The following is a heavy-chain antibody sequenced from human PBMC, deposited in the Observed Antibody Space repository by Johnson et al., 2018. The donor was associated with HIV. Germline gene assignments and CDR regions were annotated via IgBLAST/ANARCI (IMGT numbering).Heavy chain of an antibody. CDR3: ARDRPGGRWADAVDI. D-gene: IGHD3-16*01. CDR1: GFTFSNYG. CDR2: ISYDGSNK. J-gene: IGHJ3*02. V-gene: IGHV3-30*03. Sequence: QVQLVESGGGVVQPGTSLRLSCAASGFTFSNYGMHWVRQAPGKGLEWVAVISYDGSNKYYADSVKGRFTISRDNSKNTLYLQMNSLRAEDTAVYYCARDRPGGRWADAVDIWGQGTMVTVSS.